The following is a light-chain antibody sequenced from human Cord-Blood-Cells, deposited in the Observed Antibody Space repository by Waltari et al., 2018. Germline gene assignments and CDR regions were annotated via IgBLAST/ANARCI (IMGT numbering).Light chain of an antibody. Sequence: SSELTQDPAVSVALGQTVRITFQGDSLRSYYAIWYQQKPGQAPVLVIYGKNNRPAGIPDRFSGSSSGNTASLTITGDQAEDEADYYCNSRDSSGNHLVFGGGTKLTVL. J-gene: IGLJ3*02. CDR3: NSRDSSGNHLV. CDR1: SLRSYY. V-gene: IGLV3-19*01. CDR2: GKN.